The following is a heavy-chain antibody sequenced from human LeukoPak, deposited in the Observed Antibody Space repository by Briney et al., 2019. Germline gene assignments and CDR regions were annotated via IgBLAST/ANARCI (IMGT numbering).Heavy chain of an antibody. J-gene: IGHJ3*02. CDR3: ARGSPRGYSYGFDAFDI. CDR1: GYTFTGYY. Sequence: ASVKASCKASGYTFTGYYMHWVRQAPGQGLEWMGWINPNSGGTNYAQKFQGRVTMTRDTSISTAYMELSRLRSDDTAVYYCARGSPRGYSYGFDAFDIWGQGTMVTVSS. CDR2: INPNSGGT. D-gene: IGHD5-18*01. V-gene: IGHV1-2*02.